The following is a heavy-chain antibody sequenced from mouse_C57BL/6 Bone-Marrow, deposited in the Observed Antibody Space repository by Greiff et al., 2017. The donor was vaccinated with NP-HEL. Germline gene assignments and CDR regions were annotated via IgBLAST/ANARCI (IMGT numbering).Heavy chain of an antibody. V-gene: IGHV5-4*01. CDR3: ARDGYDVRYFDY. J-gene: IGHJ2*01. Sequence: EVMLVESGGGLVKPGGSLKLSCAASGFTFSSYAMSWVRQTPEKRLEWVATISDGGSYTYYPDNVKGRFTISRDNAKNNLYLQMSHLKSEDTAMYYCARDGYDVRYFDYWGQGTTLTVSS. D-gene: IGHD2-2*01. CDR1: GFTFSSYA. CDR2: ISDGGSYT.